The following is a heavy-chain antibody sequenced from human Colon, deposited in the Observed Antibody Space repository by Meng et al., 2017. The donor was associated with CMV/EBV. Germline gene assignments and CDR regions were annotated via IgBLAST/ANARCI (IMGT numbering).Heavy chain of an antibody. CDR3: ARLGSGYGSMNR. CDR1: VASLSGSSYF. V-gene: IGHV4-39*07. CDR2: IHYRGNT. J-gene: IGHJ5*02. Sequence: PHMQASGPGLAQPSRLLSLTCTVSVASLSGSSYFWGWVRQPPSEGLEWIGSIHYRGNTYYNPSLESRVTMSVDTSKNQFSLKLNSVTAADTAVYFCARLGSGYGSMNRWGQGTLVTVSS. D-gene: IGHD3-10*01.